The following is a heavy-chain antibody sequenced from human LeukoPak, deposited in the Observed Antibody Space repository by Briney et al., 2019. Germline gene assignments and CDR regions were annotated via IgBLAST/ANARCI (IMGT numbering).Heavy chain of an antibody. V-gene: IGHV4-39*07. CDR1: GGSISSSSYY. CDR3: ASPFYYYGSGSADY. J-gene: IGHJ4*02. Sequence: SETLSLTCTVSGGSISSSSYYWGWIRQPPGKGLEWIGSIYYSGSTYYNPSLKSRVTISVDTSKNQFSLKLSSVTAADTAVYYCASPFYYYGSGSADYWGQGTLVTVSS. D-gene: IGHD3-10*01. CDR2: IYYSGST.